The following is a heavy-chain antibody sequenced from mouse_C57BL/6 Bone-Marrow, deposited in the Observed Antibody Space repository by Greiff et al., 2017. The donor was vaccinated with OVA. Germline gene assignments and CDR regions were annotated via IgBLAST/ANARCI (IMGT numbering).Heavy chain of an antibody. D-gene: IGHD1-1*01. CDR2: IYPGSGST. J-gene: IGHJ4*01. V-gene: IGHV1-55*01. CDR1: GYTFTSYW. Sequence: QVQLQQPGAELVKPGASVKMSCKASGYTFTSYWITWVKQRPGQGLEWIGDIYPGSGSTNYTEKFKSKATLTVDTSSSTAYMQLSSLTSEDSAVYYCARGILRFYAMDYWGQGTSVTVSS. CDR3: ARGILRFYAMDY.